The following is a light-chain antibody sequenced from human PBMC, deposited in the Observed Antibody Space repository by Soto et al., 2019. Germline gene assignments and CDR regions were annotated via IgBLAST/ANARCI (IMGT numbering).Light chain of an antibody. J-gene: IGLJ1*01. CDR1: SSDVGDYEY. V-gene: IGLV2-14*01. CDR2: EVS. Sequence: QSALTQPASVSGSPGQSITISCTGTSSDVGDYEYVSWYQQHPGKGPKLMIYEVSNRTSGVSNRFSGSKSGNTASLTISGLLPGDDAEHYCCSSLRTSRVYVFXTGTKVTVL. CDR3: CSSLRTSRVYV.